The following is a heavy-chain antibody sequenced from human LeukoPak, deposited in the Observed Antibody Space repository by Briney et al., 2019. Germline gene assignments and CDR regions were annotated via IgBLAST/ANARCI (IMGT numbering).Heavy chain of an antibody. V-gene: IGHV1-69*06. CDR1: GGTFSSYA. J-gene: IGHJ4*02. Sequence: ASVKVSCKASGGTFSSYAISWVRQAPGQGLEWMGGIIPIFGTANYAQKFQGRVTMTEDTSTDTAYMELCSLRSEDTAVYYCATGDPSGSYYYFDYWGQGTLVTVSS. CDR2: IIPIFGTA. CDR3: ATGDPSGSYYYFDY. D-gene: IGHD1-26*01.